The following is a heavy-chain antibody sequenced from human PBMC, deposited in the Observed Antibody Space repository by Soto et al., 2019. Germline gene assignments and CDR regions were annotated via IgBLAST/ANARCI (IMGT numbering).Heavy chain of an antibody. Sequence: PSETLSLTCTVSGGSISSGGYYWSWIRQHPGKGLEWIGYIYYSGSTYYNPSLKSRVTISVDTSKNQFSLQWSSLKASDTAMYYCARRVHSNSPGGGLDVWGQGTTVTVSS. V-gene: IGHV4-31*03. CDR3: ARRVHSNSPGGGLDV. J-gene: IGHJ6*02. CDR2: IYYSGST. D-gene: IGHD2-2*01. CDR1: GGSISSGGYY.